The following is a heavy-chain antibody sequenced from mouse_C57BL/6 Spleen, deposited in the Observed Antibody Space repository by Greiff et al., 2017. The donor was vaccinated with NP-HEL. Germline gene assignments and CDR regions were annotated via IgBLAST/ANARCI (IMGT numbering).Heavy chain of an antibody. CDR3: ARDGPHFDY. J-gene: IGHJ2*01. Sequence: EVQLQESGPGLVKPSQSLSLTCSVTGYSITSGYYWNWIRQFPGNKLEWMGYISYDGSNNYNPSLKNRISITRDTSKNQFFLKLNSVTTEDTATYYCARDGPHFDYWGQGTTLTVSS. CDR2: ISYDGSN. V-gene: IGHV3-6*01. CDR1: GYSITSGYY.